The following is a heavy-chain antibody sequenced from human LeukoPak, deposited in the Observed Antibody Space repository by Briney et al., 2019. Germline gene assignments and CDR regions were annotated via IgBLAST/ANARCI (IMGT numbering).Heavy chain of an antibody. CDR1: GGSISGYY. Sequence: SETLSLTCTVPGGSISGYYWSWLRQPPGKGLEWLGYTSHSGSTNYNPPLKSRVTISVDTSKNQFSLSLNSVTAADTAVYYCARHYCSGGTCYSFDNWGQGTLVTVSS. V-gene: IGHV4-59*08. CDR2: TSHSGST. J-gene: IGHJ4*02. D-gene: IGHD2-15*01. CDR3: ARHYCSGGTCYSFDN.